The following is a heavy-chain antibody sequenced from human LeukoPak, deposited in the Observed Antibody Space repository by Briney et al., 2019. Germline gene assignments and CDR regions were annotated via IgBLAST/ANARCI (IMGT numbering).Heavy chain of an antibody. CDR3: ARATWNGYMFGY. CDR2: IYYSGHT. V-gene: IGHV4-59*01. Sequence: SETLSLTCTVFDDSLNNYYWNWIRQPPGKGLEWIGYIYYSGHTNYNPSLNSRVAISIDTSKNQFSLKLNSLTAADTAVYYCARATWNGYMFGYWGQGSLVTVTS. CDR1: DDSLNNYY. J-gene: IGHJ4*02. D-gene: IGHD5-24*01.